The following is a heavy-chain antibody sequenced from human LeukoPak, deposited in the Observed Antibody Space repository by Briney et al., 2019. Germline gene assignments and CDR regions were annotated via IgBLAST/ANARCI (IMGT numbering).Heavy chain of an antibody. Sequence: RSGGSLRLSCAASGFTFSSYSMNWVRQAPGKGLEWVSYISSSSSTIYYADSVKGRFTISRDNAKNSLYLQMNSLRAEDTAVYYCARDRQSFSEVSPPEFDPWGQGTLVTVSS. CDR1: GFTFSSYS. CDR3: ARDRQSFSEVSPPEFDP. J-gene: IGHJ5*02. D-gene: IGHD6-6*01. CDR2: ISSSSSTI. V-gene: IGHV3-48*04.